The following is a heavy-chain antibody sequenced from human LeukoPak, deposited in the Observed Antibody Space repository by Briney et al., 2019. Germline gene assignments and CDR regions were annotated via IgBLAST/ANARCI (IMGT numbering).Heavy chain of an antibody. J-gene: IGHJ4*02. D-gene: IGHD1-26*01. Sequence: GSLRLSCAASGFTVSSNYMSWVRQAPGKGLEWVSVIYSGGSTYYADSVKGRFTISRDNSKNTLYLQMNSLRAEDTAVYYCASQTSGSYLPIDYWGQGTLVTVSS. CDR3: ASQTSGSYLPIDY. CDR2: IYSGGST. CDR1: GFTVSSNY. V-gene: IGHV3-66*04.